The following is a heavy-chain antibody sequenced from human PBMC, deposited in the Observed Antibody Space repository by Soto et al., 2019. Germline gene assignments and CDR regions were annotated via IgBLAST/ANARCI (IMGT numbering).Heavy chain of an antibody. CDR3: AIRQDNWNFGSGIPDYYYGMDV. J-gene: IGHJ6*02. CDR2: INPSGGST. V-gene: IGHV1-46*01. CDR1: GYTFTSHY. D-gene: IGHD1-7*01. Sequence: ASVKVSCKASGYTFTSHYMHWVRQAPGQGLEWMGIINPSGGSTSYGQKFQGRVTMTRDTSTTTVYMELSSLRSEDTAVYYCAIRQDNWNFGSGIPDYYYGMDVWGQGTTVTVSS.